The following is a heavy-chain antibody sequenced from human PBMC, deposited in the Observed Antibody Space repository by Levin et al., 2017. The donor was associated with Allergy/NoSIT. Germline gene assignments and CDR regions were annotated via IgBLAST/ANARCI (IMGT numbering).Heavy chain of an antibody. Sequence: PGGSLRLSCAASGFIVSDSYMSWIRQAPGKGLEWVSYISRGNSYTNYLDSVKGRFTISRDNAKNSLYLQMNSLRAEDTAIYYCARGRVPNDYRGQGPLVTVSS. V-gene: IGHV3-11*05. CDR2: ISRGNSYT. CDR1: GFIVSDSY. J-gene: IGHJ4*02. D-gene: IGHD3-10*01. CDR3: ARGRVPNDY.